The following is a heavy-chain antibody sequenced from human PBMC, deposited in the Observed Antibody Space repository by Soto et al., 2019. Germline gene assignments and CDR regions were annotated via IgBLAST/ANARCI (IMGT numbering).Heavy chain of an antibody. J-gene: IGHJ4*02. CDR2: ISWNSGSI. Sequence: EVQLVESGGGLVQPGRSRRLSCAASGFTFDDYAMHWVRQAPGKGLEWVSGISWNSGSIGYAESVKGRFTISRDNAKNSLFLQMNSLRAEDTALYYCARKGYCTSTSCYVDYWGQGTLVTVSS. V-gene: IGHV3-9*01. CDR1: GFTFDDYA. D-gene: IGHD2-2*01. CDR3: ARKGYCTSTSCYVDY.